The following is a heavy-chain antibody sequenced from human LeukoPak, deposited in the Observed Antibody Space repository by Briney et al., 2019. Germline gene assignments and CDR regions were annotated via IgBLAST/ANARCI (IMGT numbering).Heavy chain of an antibody. CDR2: IRYDESNK. CDR1: GFTFSDYS. Sequence: GGSLRLSCAASGFTFSDYSMHWVRQAPGKGLEWVAFIRYDESNKYYADSVKGRFTISRDNSKNTLYLQMNSLRAEDTAVYYCAKRGDPWGQGTLVTVSS. J-gene: IGHJ5*02. D-gene: IGHD3-10*01. V-gene: IGHV3-30*02. CDR3: AKRGDP.